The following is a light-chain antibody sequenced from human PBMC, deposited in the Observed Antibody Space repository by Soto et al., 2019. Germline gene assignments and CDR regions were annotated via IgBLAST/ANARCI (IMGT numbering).Light chain of an antibody. CDR3: MQALQTPRT. CDR1: HVLLHKNGNNY. CDR2: MGS. V-gene: IGKV2-28*01. J-gene: IGKJ1*01. Sequence: EIEMTQSPLSLSVTPVESASISFMSSHVLLHKNGNNYFNWYLQKPGQSPQLLIYMGSKRASGVPDRFSGSGSGTYFTLKISRVKAEDAGVYYCMQALQTPRTFGQGTKVDIK.